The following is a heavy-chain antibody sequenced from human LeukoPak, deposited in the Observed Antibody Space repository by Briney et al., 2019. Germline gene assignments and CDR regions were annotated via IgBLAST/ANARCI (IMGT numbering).Heavy chain of an antibody. D-gene: IGHD3-22*01. CDR2: ISAYNGNT. V-gene: IGHV1-18*01. J-gene: IGHJ4*02. CDR3: ARGPLRLRYYDSSGYPASY. Sequence: ASVKVSCTASGYTFTSYGISWVRQAPGQGLEWMGLISAYNGNTNYAQKLQGRVTMTTDTSTSTAYMELRSLRSDDTAVYYCARGPLRLRYYDSSGYPASYWGQGTLVTVSS. CDR1: GYTFTSYG.